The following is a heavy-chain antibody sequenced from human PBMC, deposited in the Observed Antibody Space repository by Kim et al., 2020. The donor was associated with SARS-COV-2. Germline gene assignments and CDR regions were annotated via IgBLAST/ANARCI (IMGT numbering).Heavy chain of an antibody. V-gene: IGHV3-23*01. CDR2: ISGSGGST. D-gene: IGHD4-17*01. CDR1: GFTFSSYA. J-gene: IGHJ4*02. Sequence: GGSLRLSCAASGFTFSSYAMSWARQAPGKGLEWVSAISGSGGSTYYADSVKGRFTISRDNSKNTLYLQMNSLRAEDTAVYYCAKGLPSVTVPDHLRYWGQGTLVTVSS. CDR3: AKGLPSVTVPDHLRY.